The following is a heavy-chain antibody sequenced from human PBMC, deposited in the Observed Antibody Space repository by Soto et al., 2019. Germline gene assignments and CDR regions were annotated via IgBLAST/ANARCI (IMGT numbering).Heavy chain of an antibody. J-gene: IGHJ4*02. D-gene: IGHD3-22*01. Sequence: EVQLVESGGGLVKPGGSLRLSCAASGFTFTSAWMTWVRQAPEKGLEWVGRIKSETAGGTTHHAAPVKGRFTISRDDSKNTLYLQMNGLKIEDTAVYFCATAYYDTSGFDFWGQGTLVTVSS. V-gene: IGHV3-15*01. CDR1: GFTFTSAW. CDR3: ATAYYDTSGFDF. CDR2: IKSETAGGTT.